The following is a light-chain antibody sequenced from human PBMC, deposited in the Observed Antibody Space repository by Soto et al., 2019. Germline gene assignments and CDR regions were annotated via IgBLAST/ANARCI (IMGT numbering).Light chain of an antibody. CDR2: GAS. CDR3: QQYINWPPTFT. J-gene: IGKJ2*01. Sequence: EIVMTQSPATLSVSPGETVTLSCRASQSVSNNLAWYQQKPGQAPRLLIYGASTRATGIPARFSGSGSGTEFTLAISSLQSEDFAVYYCQQYINWPPTFTFGQRTKLEIK. CDR1: QSVSNN. V-gene: IGKV3-15*01.